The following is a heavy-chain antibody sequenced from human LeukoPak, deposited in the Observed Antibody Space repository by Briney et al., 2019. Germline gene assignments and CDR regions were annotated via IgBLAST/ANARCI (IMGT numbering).Heavy chain of an antibody. CDR1: GFTFGDYA. CDR3: TRVYYDSSGYYTTQYEFDC. D-gene: IGHD3-22*01. J-gene: IGHJ4*02. Sequence: PGGSLRLSCTASGFTFGDYAMSWVRQAPGQGLEWVGFIRSKAYGGTTEYAASVKGRFTISRDDSKSIAYLQMNSLKTEDTAVYYCTRVYYDSSGYYTTQYEFDCWGQGTLVTVSS. V-gene: IGHV3-49*04. CDR2: IRSKAYGGTT.